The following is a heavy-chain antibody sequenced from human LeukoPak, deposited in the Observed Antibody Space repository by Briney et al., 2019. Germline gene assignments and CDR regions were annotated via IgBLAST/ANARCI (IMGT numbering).Heavy chain of an antibody. V-gene: IGHV5-51*01. CDR1: GYSFTTYW. CDR2: IYPGDSDT. CDR3: ARQMGKLHSNDVSLDY. D-gene: IGHD1-1*01. J-gene: IGHJ4*02. Sequence: GESLKISCKGSGYSFTTYWIGWVRQMPGKGLEWMGIIYPGDSDTRYSPSFQGQVTISVDKSISTAYLQWSSLKASDNAIYYCARQMGKLHSNDVSLDYRGQGTLVTVSS.